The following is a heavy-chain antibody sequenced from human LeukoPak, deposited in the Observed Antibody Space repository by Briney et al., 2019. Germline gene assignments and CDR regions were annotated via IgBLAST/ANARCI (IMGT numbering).Heavy chain of an antibody. CDR3: AKDGVGSSSWSCRPFDY. CDR2: SSGSGGST. Sequence: PGGSLRLSCAASGFTFSSYAMSWVRQAPGKGLHRASGSSGSGGSTYYADSVKGRFTISRDNSKNPLYLQMHSLRAEDTAVYHCAKDGVGSSSWSCRPFDYWGQGILVIVSS. CDR1: GFTFSSYA. V-gene: IGHV3-23*01. J-gene: IGHJ4*02. D-gene: IGHD6-13*01.